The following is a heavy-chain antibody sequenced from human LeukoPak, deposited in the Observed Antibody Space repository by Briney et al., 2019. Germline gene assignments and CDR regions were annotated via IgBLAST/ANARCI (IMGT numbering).Heavy chain of an antibody. J-gene: IGHJ4*02. V-gene: IGHV3-23*01. CDR1: GFTFSSYA. Sequence: GGSLRLSCAASGFTFSSYAMSWVRQAPGKGLEWVSAISGSGGSTYYADFVKGRFTISRDNSKNTLYQQMNSLRAEDTAVYYCAKDLVVPAANFDDWGQGTLVTVSS. D-gene: IGHD2-2*01. CDR2: ISGSGGST. CDR3: AKDLVVPAANFDD.